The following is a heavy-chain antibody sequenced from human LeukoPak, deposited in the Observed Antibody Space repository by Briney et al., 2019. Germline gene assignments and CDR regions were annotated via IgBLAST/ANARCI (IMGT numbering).Heavy chain of an antibody. CDR2: ILYGGSNQ. CDR3: ARDFRDYRDYVAYFDS. V-gene: IGHV3-30-3*01. Sequence: GGSLRLSCAASGFTFSTYAMHWVRQAPGRGLEWVAVILYGGSNQYYADSVKGRFTISRDNSRNTLYLQMNSLKVEDTAVYYCARDFRDYRDYVAYFDSWGQGTLVTVSS. J-gene: IGHJ4*02. D-gene: IGHD4-17*01. CDR1: GFTFSTYA.